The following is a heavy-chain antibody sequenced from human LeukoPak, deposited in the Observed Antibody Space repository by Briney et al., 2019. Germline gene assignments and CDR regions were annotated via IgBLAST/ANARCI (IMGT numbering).Heavy chain of an antibody. CDR2: ISAYNGNT. CDR1: GYTFNSYG. J-gene: IGHJ5*02. Sequence: ASVKVSCKASGYTFNSYGISWVRQAPGQGLEWIGWISAYNGNTNYAQKLQGRVTMTTDTSTSTAYMELRSLRSDDTAVYYCAIDPQRGIAARPPAWGFDPWGQGTLVTVSS. V-gene: IGHV1-18*01. CDR3: AIDPQRGIAARPPAWGFDP. D-gene: IGHD6-6*01.